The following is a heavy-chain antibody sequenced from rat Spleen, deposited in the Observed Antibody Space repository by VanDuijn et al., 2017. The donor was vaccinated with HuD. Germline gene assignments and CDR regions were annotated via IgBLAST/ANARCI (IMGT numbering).Heavy chain of an antibody. D-gene: IGHD1-8*01. CDR2: IRHDGSNT. Sequence: EVQLVESGGGLVQPGRSMKLSCAASGFTFSNYDMAWVRQAPKKGLEWVATIRHDGSNTYYGDSVKGRFTISRDNAKSTLYLQMNSLRSEDTATYYCARPDSSLYVMDAWGQGASVTVSS. V-gene: IGHV5-22*01. CDR3: ARPDSSLYVMDA. CDR1: GFTFSNYD. J-gene: IGHJ4*01.